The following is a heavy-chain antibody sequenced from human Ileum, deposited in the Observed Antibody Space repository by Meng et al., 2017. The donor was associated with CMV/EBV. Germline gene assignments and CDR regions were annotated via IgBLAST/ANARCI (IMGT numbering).Heavy chain of an antibody. CDR2: ISGSGGST. CDR1: GFTFSTYA. CDR3: AKGDLEYSYGHQDY. D-gene: IGHD5-18*01. V-gene: IGHV3-23*01. Sequence: ASGFTFSTYAMSWVRQAPGEGLEWVSDISGSGGSTNYADSVKGRVTISRDNSKNTLYLQMNSLRVEDTAIYYCAKGDLEYSYGHQDYWGQGTLVTVSS. J-gene: IGHJ4*02.